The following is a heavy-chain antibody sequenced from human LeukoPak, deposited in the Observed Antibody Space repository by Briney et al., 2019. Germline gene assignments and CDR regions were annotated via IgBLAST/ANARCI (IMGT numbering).Heavy chain of an antibody. CDR2: INTDGSST. V-gene: IGHV3-74*01. D-gene: IGHD1-26*01. CDR1: GFTFSSFW. Sequence: GGSLRLSCAASGFTFSSFWMHWVRQTPGKGLVWVSRINTDGSSTDYADSVKGRFTISRDNAKNTLYLQMNSLRAEDTAVYYCAKDGDGATSFDYWGQGTLVTVSS. J-gene: IGHJ4*02. CDR3: AKDGDGATSFDY.